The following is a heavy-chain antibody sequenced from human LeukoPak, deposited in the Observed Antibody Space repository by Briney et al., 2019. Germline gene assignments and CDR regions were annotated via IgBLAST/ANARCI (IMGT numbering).Heavy chain of an antibody. Sequence: GSLRLSCTTSGFTFANYALNWVRQAPGKGLEWVGFIRSKASGGTPEYAASVKDRFTISRDDSQSIAYLQMNSLKTEDTAVYCCTTRSSWSLLDAFDIWGQGTMVTVSS. V-gene: IGHV3-49*04. CDR2: IRSKASGGTP. J-gene: IGHJ3*02. D-gene: IGHD6-13*01. CDR1: GFTFANYA. CDR3: TTRSSWSLLDAFDI.